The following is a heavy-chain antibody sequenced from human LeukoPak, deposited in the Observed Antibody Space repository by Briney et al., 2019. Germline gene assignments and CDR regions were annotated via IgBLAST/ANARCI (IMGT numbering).Heavy chain of an antibody. J-gene: IGHJ6*02. V-gene: IGHV3-30*14. CDR3: ARREDV. Sequence: PGGSLRLSCAASGFTFSSYAMHWVRQAPGRGLEWVAVISYDGSNKYYADSVKGRFTISRDNSKNTLYLQMNSLRAEDTAVYYCARREDVWGQGTTVTVSS. CDR1: GFTFSSYA. CDR2: ISYDGSNK.